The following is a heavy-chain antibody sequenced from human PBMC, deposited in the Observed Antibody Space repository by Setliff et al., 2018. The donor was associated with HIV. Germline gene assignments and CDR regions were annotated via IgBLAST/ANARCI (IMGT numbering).Heavy chain of an antibody. D-gene: IGHD2-2*01. Sequence: SETLSLTCDVSGVSISDNNWWSWVRQPPGRGLEWIGEVYHTGSTYYNPSLKSRVTISVDRSKNQFSLKVTSVTAADTAVYYCASRWPAMREFDYWGQGTLVTVSS. V-gene: IGHV4-4*02. J-gene: IGHJ4*02. CDR3: ASRWPAMREFDY. CDR2: VYHTGST. CDR1: GVSISDNNW.